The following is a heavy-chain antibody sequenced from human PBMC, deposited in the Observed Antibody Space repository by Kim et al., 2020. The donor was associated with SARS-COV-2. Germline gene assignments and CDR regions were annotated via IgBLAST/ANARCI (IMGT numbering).Heavy chain of an antibody. V-gene: IGHV4-59*08. D-gene: IGHD3-22*01. CDR2: IFYSGST. Sequence: SETLSLTCSVSGGSITSYYWSWIRQPPGKGLEWIGYIFYSGSTNYNPSLKSRVTISVDTSRNQFSLKLSSVTAADTAVYYCARHRKDYYDSSGYYPPSFFDYWGQGTLVTVSS. CDR1: GGSITSYY. CDR3: ARHRKDYYDSSGYYPPSFFDY. J-gene: IGHJ4*02.